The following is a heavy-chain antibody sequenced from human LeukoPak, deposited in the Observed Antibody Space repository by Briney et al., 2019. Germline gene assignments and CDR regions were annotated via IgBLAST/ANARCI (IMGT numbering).Heavy chain of an antibody. Sequence: PGGSLRLSCEGSAFIFSGHWMNWVRQTPGKGLEWVASIKEDGSERQYVDSVKGRFSISRDNTKGSLFLQLNSLRAEDAAVYYCAKVSSGWYDFPPYYFDYWGQGTLVTVSS. D-gene: IGHD6-19*01. V-gene: IGHV3-7*03. CDR3: AKVSSGWYDFPPYYFDY. CDR1: AFIFSGHW. J-gene: IGHJ4*02. CDR2: IKEDGSER.